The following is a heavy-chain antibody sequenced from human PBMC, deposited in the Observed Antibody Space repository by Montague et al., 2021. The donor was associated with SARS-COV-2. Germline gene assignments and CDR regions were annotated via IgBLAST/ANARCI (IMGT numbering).Heavy chain of an antibody. Sequence: CAISGDSVWSNTAAWNWIRQSPSGGLEWLGRTNYRSKWTSDYATXVEGRISIDPDTSKNQFFLHLRSATPEDTGVYYCVRDTGSAQAGFDAWGQGTLVTVSS. CDR2: TNYRSKWTS. CDR1: GDSVWSNTAA. CDR3: VRDTGSAQAGFDA. J-gene: IGHJ4*02. D-gene: IGHD4-17*01. V-gene: IGHV6-1*01.